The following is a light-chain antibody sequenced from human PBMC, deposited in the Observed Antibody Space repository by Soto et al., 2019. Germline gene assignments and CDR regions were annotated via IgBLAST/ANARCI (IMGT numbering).Light chain of an antibody. J-gene: IGKJ1*01. CDR1: QSVSSN. CDR3: QQYGSSPPWT. CDR2: GAS. Sequence: EIVMTQSPATLSVSPGERATLSCRASQSVSSNLAWYQQKPGQAPRLLIYGASTRATGIPDRFSGSGSGTDFTLTISRLEPEDFAMYYCQQYGSSPPWTFGQGTKVDIK. V-gene: IGKV3-20*01.